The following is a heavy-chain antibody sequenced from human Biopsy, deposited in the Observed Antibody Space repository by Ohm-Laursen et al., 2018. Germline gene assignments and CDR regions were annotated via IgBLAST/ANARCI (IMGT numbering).Heavy chain of an antibody. Sequence: SVKVSCKTSGDTFTTSAISWVRQVPGQGLDWMGRIIPILGTVDYGQNFQGRVTIRADTSTTFLELTSLRYDDTAVYHCASGDIGGIGLDVWGLGTTVTVSS. CDR2: IIPILGTV. CDR1: GDTFTTSA. V-gene: IGHV1-69*04. D-gene: IGHD3-10*01. CDR3: ASGDIGGIGLDV. J-gene: IGHJ6*02.